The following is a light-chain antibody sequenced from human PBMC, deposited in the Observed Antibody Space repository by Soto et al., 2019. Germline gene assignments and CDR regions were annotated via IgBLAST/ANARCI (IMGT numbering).Light chain of an antibody. CDR3: QQYTNWPPNT. Sequence: DIVLTQSPGTLSLSPGERATLSCRASQRVYSNLAWYQQRPGQAPRLLIYGASTRATGVPARFSGRGSGTEFTLTISSLQSEDFAVYYCQQYTNWPPNTFGQGTRLEIK. CDR1: QRVYSN. V-gene: IGKV3-15*01. CDR2: GAS. J-gene: IGKJ5*01.